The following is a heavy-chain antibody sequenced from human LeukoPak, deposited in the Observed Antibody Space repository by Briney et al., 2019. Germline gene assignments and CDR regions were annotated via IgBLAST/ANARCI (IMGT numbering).Heavy chain of an antibody. Sequence: SETLSLTCTVSGGSISSYYWSWIRQPPGKGLEWIGYIYYSGSTNCNPSLKSRVTISVDTSKNQFSLKLSSVTAADTAVYYCARRSDYGDAGFDYWGQGTLVTVSS. CDR2: IYYSGST. D-gene: IGHD4-17*01. CDR3: ARRSDYGDAGFDY. CDR1: GGSISSYY. J-gene: IGHJ4*02. V-gene: IGHV4-59*08.